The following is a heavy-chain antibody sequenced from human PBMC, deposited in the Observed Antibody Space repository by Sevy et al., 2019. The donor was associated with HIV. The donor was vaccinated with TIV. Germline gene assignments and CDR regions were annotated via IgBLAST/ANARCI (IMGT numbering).Heavy chain of an antibody. D-gene: IGHD3-10*01. V-gene: IGHV3-20*04. Sequence: GGSLRLSCAASGFTFDDYGMSWVRQAPGKGLEWVSGINWNGGSTGYADSVKGRFTISRDNAKNSLYLQMNSLRAEDTALYYCARALDYYGSGSYYLRGPVAPLFDYWGQGTLVTVSS. J-gene: IGHJ4*02. CDR1: GFTFDDYG. CDR2: INWNGGST. CDR3: ARALDYYGSGSYYLRGPVAPLFDY.